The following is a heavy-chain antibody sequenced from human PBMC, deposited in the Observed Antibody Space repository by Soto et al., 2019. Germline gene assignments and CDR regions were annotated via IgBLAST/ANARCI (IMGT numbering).Heavy chain of an antibody. CDR2: ISYDGSNE. Sequence: QVQLVASGGGVVQPGRSLRLSCAASGFTFRTYAMHWVRQAPGKGLEWVAIISYDGSNEHYAHSVECRFTISRDNSKNTVYLQLNCLRPDDTAVYHCARPPRFYYGGNYHCFASWGRGTLVIVSS. D-gene: IGHD4-17*01. V-gene: IGHV3-30-3*01. J-gene: IGHJ4*02. CDR3: ARPPRFYYGGNYHCFAS. CDR1: GFTFRTYA.